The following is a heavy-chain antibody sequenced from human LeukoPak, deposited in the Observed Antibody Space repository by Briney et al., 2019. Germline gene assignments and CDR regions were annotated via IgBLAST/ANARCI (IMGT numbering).Heavy chain of an antibody. J-gene: IGHJ4*02. D-gene: IGHD6-13*01. Sequence: GGSLRLSCAASGLTFSSYAMSWVRQAPGKGLEWVSAISGSGDSTYYADSVKGRFTISRDNSKNTLYLQMNSLRAGDTAVYYCAKDEPRPGIAAAGTTGNRFDYWGQGTLVTVSS. V-gene: IGHV3-23*01. CDR2: ISGSGDST. CDR3: AKDEPRPGIAAAGTTGNRFDY. CDR1: GLTFSSYA.